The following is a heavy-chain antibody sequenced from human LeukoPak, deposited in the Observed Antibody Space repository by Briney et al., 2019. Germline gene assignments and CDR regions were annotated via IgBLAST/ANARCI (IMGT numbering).Heavy chain of an antibody. D-gene: IGHD6-13*01. CDR3: AKDGSITAAGGFDP. CDR2: ISYDGSNK. J-gene: IGHJ5*02. CDR1: GFRFSSYG. Sequence: GGSLRLSCAASGFRFSSYGMHWVRQAPGEGLEWVAVISYDGSNKYYADSVKGRFTISRDKSKNTLDLQMNSLRAEDTAVYYCAKDGSITAAGGFDPWGQGTLVTVSS. V-gene: IGHV3-30*18.